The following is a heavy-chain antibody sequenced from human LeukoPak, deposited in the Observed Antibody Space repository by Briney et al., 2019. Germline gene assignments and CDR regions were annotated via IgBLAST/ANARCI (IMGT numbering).Heavy chain of an antibody. CDR2: ISSSGSTI. CDR3: ASRYSGYDWAFDY. Sequence: GGSLRLSCAASGFTFSSYEMNWVRQAPGKGLEWVSYISSSGSTIYYADSVKGRFTISRDNAKNSLYLQMNSLRAEDTAVYYCASRYSGYDWAFDYWGQGTLVTVSS. J-gene: IGHJ4*02. D-gene: IGHD5-12*01. V-gene: IGHV3-48*03. CDR1: GFTFSSYE.